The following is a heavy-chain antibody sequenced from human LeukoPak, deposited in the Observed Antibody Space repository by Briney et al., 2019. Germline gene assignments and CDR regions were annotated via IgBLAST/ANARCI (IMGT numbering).Heavy chain of an antibody. V-gene: IGHV1-69*04. CDR2: IIPIFGIA. Sequence: ASVKVSCKASGGTFSSYAIGWVRQAPGQGLEWMGRIIPIFGIANYAQKFQGRVTITADKSTSTAYMELSSLRSEDTAVYYCARDCSSTSCNSRFDYWGQGTLVTVSS. CDR3: ARDCSSTSCNSRFDY. D-gene: IGHD2-2*01. CDR1: GGTFSSYA. J-gene: IGHJ4*02.